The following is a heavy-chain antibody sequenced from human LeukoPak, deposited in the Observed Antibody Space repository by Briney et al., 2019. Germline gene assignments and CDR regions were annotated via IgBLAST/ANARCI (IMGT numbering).Heavy chain of an antibody. CDR3: AISGYSSSWYRGWNWFDP. J-gene: IGHJ5*02. Sequence: PGKSLKISCKGSVYSFTSYWIGWVRQMPGKGLEWMGIIYPGDSDTRYSPSFQGQVTISADKSISTAYLQWSSLKASDTARYYCAISGYSSSWYRGWNWFDPWGQGTLVTVSS. V-gene: IGHV5-51*01. CDR2: IYPGDSDT. CDR1: VYSFTSYW. D-gene: IGHD6-13*01.